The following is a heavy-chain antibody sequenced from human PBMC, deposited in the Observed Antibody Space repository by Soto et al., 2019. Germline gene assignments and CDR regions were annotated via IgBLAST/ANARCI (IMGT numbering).Heavy chain of an antibody. CDR2: IYYSGST. CDR1: GGSISSSIYY. J-gene: IGHJ6*02. CDR3: ARMRGTMVRGDYYGMDV. D-gene: IGHD3-10*01. V-gene: IGHV4-39*01. Sequence: SETRSLTWTVSGGSISSSIYYWVWIRQPPGKGLEWIGSIYYSGSTYYNPSLKSRVTISVDTSKNQFSLKLSSVTAADTAVYYCARMRGTMVRGDYYGMDVWGQGTTVTVSS.